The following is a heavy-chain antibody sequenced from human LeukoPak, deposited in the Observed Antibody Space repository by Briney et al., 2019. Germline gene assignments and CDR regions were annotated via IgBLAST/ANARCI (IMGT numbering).Heavy chain of an antibody. CDR2: IYTSGST. CDR1: GGSISSGSYY. Sequence: SETLSLTCTVSGGSISSGSYYWSWIRQPAGKGLEWIGRIYTSGSTNYNPSLKSRVTISVDTSKDQFSLKLSSVTAADTAVYYCASRLDKYIVVVPAATSAFDIWGQGTMVTVSS. D-gene: IGHD2-2*01. J-gene: IGHJ3*02. CDR3: ASRLDKYIVVVPAATSAFDI. V-gene: IGHV4-61*02.